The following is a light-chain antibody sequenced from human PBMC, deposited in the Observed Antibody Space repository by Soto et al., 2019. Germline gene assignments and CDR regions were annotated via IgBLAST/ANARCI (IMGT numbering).Light chain of an antibody. V-gene: IGLV2-14*01. Sequence: ALTQPRSVSGSPGQSVTISCTGTSSDVGGYNYVSWYQQHPGKAPKLMIYDVSNRPSGASNRFSGSKSGNTASLTISGLQAEDEADYYCSSYTSSSVVFGGGTKVTVL. CDR2: DVS. CDR3: SSYTSSSVV. J-gene: IGLJ2*01. CDR1: SSDVGGYNY.